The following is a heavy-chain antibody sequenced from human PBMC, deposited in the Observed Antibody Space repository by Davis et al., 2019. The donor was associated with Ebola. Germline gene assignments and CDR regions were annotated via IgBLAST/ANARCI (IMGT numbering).Heavy chain of an antibody. CDR3: ARGGAYYYDSSGSRNDY. D-gene: IGHD3-22*01. Sequence: MPSETLSLTCTVSGGSISGYYWSWIRQPPGTGLEWIGEINHSGSTNYNPSLKSRVTISVDTSKNQFSLKLSSVTAADTAVYYCARGGAYYYDSSGSRNDYWGQGTLVTVSS. CDR2: INHSGST. J-gene: IGHJ4*02. CDR1: GGSISGYY. V-gene: IGHV4-34*01.